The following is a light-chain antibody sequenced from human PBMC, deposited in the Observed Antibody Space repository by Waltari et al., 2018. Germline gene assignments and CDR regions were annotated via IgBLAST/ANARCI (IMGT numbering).Light chain of an antibody. Sequence: DIQMTQSPSTLATSVGDRVTITCRASESVSDSLAWYQQKPGEAPKLLIYRASNLESGVPSMFSGSGSGTEFTLTISGLQPEDFASYYCQQYHSYMPATFGQGTKLEIK. CDR1: ESVSDS. J-gene: IGKJ2*01. CDR3: QQYHSYMPAT. CDR2: RAS. V-gene: IGKV1-5*03.